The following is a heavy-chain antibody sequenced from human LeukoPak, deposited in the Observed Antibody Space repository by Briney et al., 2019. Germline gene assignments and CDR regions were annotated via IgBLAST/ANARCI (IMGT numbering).Heavy chain of an antibody. J-gene: IGHJ4*02. D-gene: IGHD3-10*01. V-gene: IGHV4-4*07. CDR1: GGSISPYY. Sequence: SETLSLTCTVSGGSISPYYWSWIRQPAGKGLEWIGRVHASGSPNYNPSLKSRVIISVDKSKNQSSLNLNSVTAADTAVYYCARGGTYGSGRDQHTTLDYWGQGTLVTVSS. CDR2: VHASGSP. CDR3: ARGGTYGSGRDQHTTLDY.